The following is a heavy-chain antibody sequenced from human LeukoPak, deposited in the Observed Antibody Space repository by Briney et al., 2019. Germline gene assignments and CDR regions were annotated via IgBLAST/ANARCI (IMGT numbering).Heavy chain of an antibody. CDR2: ISAYNGNT. J-gene: IGHJ4*02. Sequence: GASVEVSCKASGYTFTSYGISWERQAPGQGLEWMGWISAYNGNTNYAQKLQGRVTMTTDTSTSTAYMELRSLRSDDTAVYYCARGYSGYDQELSDYWGQGTLVTVSS. CDR3: ARGYSGYDQELSDY. D-gene: IGHD5-12*01. V-gene: IGHV1-18*01. CDR1: GYTFTSYG.